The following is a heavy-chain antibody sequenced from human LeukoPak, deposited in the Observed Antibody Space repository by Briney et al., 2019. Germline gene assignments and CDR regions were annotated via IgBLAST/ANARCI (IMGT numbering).Heavy chain of an antibody. D-gene: IGHD3-16*01. J-gene: IGHJ4*02. CDR3: ARGLRGSTLYYFDY. CDR1: GGSFSGYY. V-gene: IGHV4-34*09. Sequence: SETLSLTCAVYGGSFSGYYWSWIRQPPGRARRGLGYIYYSGSTYYNPSLKSRVTISVDTSKNQFSLKLSSVTAADTAVYYCARGLRGSTLYYFDYWGQGTLVTVSS. CDR2: IYYSGST.